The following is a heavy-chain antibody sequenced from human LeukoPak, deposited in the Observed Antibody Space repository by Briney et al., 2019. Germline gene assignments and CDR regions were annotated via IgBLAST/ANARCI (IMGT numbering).Heavy chain of an antibody. CDR1: GFTFSSYS. Sequence: GGSLRLSCAASGFTFSSYSMNWVRQAPGRGLEWVAVTSLDGSNKLYTDTVRGRFIISRDNSKNTVYLQMDSLRAEDMAVYYCARDLTLGKPDYFDHWGQGTLVTVSS. D-gene: IGHD7-27*01. CDR3: ARDLTLGKPDYFDH. V-gene: IGHV3-30*03. J-gene: IGHJ4*02. CDR2: TSLDGSNK.